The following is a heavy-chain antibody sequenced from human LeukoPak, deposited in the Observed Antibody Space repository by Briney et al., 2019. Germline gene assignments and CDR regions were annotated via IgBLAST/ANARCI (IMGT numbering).Heavy chain of an antibody. V-gene: IGHV4-38-2*02. D-gene: IGHD3-22*01. Sequence: SETLSLTCTVSGYSISSGYYWGWIRQPPGKGLEWIGSIYHSGSTYYNPSLKSRVTISVDTSKNQFSLKLSSVTAADTAVYFCATTPNFGSGYPRYFFDYWGQGILVTVSS. CDR2: IYHSGST. J-gene: IGHJ4*02. CDR3: ATTPNFGSGYPRYFFDY. CDR1: GYSISSGYY.